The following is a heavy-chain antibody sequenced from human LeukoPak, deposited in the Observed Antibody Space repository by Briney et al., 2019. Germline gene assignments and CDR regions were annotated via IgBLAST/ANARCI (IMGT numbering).Heavy chain of an antibody. J-gene: IGHJ4*02. Sequence: ASVKVSCKASGYTFTSYDINWVRQAPGQGLEWMGWMNPNSGNTGYAQKFQGGVTMTRNTSTSTAYMELSSMRSEDAAVDYCARGRFYRGGNGVVGYWGQGTLVTVSS. CDR3: ARGRFYRGGNGVVGY. V-gene: IGHV1-8*02. CDR2: MNPNSGNT. CDR1: GYTFTSYD. D-gene: IGHD4-23*01.